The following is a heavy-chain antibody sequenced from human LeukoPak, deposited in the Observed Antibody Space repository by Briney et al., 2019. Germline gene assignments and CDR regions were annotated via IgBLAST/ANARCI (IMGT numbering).Heavy chain of an antibody. CDR1: GFTFSSYA. J-gene: IGHJ3*02. CDR2: ISGNGGST. CDR3: AKSLWFGELLITYDAFDI. D-gene: IGHD3-10*01. V-gene: IGHV3-23*01. Sequence: GGSLRLSCAASGFTFSSYAMSWVRQAPGKGLEWVSVISGNGGSTNYADSVKGRFTISRDNSKNTLHLQMNSLRAEDTAVYYCAKSLWFGELLITYDAFDIWGQGTMVTVSS.